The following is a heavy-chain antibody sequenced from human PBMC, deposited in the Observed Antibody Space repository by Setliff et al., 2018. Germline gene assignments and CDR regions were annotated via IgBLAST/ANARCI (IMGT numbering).Heavy chain of an antibody. CDR2: IYYSGSA. J-gene: IGHJ2*01. V-gene: IGHV4-59*08. Sequence: SETLSLTCTVSGGSISSYYWSWIRQPPGKGLEWIGYIYYSGSADYNPSLKSRVTISVDTSKNQSSLKLNSVTAADTAVYYCARGIEYYYESSGFYYASTYWYSDLWGRGTLVTVSS. D-gene: IGHD3-22*01. CDR3: ARGIEYYYESSGFYYASTYWYSDL. CDR1: GGSISSYY.